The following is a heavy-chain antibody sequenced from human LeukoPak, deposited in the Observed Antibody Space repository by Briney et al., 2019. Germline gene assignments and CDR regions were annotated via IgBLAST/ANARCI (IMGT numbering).Heavy chain of an antibody. CDR3: ASRVYGLGSFNY. V-gene: IGHV4-39*01. CDR2: IYNSGTT. CDR1: GDSISSTSYY. Sequence: SETLSLTCTVSGDSISSTSYYWDWIRQPPGKGLEWIGSIYNSGTTYYNPSLKSRVTISVDTSKNQFSLKVSSVTAADTAVYYCASRVYGLGSFNYWGQGTLVAVSS. D-gene: IGHD3-10*01. J-gene: IGHJ4*01.